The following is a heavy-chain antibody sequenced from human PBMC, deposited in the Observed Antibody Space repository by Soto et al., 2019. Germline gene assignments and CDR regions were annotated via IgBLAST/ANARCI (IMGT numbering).Heavy chain of an antibody. J-gene: IGHJ4*02. D-gene: IGHD3-9*01. CDR3: ARLEGLATISYYFDF. V-gene: IGHV4-39*01. CDR1: DDSINSDKYY. CDR2: IYYRGNA. Sequence: QLQLQESGPGLVKPSETLSLTCSVSDDSINSDKYYWRWIRQPPGKGLEWIGSIYYRGNAYYNPALQPRATFTLDKSNSQFSLKLNSVPAPDSAVYFCARLEGLATISYYFDFWGPGALVTVSS.